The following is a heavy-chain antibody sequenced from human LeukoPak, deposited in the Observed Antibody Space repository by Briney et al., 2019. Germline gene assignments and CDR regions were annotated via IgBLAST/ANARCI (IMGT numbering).Heavy chain of an antibody. CDR3: ARDTSFWSGYYTWGAGNWFDP. CDR2: INPSGGST. V-gene: IGHV1-46*01. J-gene: IGHJ5*02. D-gene: IGHD3-3*01. CDR1: GYTFTSYY. Sequence: GASVKVSCTASGYTFTSYYMHWVRQAPGQGLEWMGIINPSGGSTSYAQKFQGRVTMTRDTSTSTVYMELSSLRSEDTAVYYCARDTSFWSGYYTWGAGNWFDPWGQGTLVTVSS.